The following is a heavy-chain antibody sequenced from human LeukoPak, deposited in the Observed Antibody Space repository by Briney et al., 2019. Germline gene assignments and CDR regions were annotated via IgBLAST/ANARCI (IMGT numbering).Heavy chain of an antibody. J-gene: IGHJ6*02. CDR3: AKGRDYTYYYYGMDV. D-gene: IGHD4-11*01. Sequence: GGSLRLSCAASGFTFSSYAMSWVRQAPGKGLEWVSAISGSGGSTYYADSVKGRFTISRDNSKNTLYLQMNSLRAEDTAVYYCAKGRDYTYYYYGMDVWGQGTTVTVSS. V-gene: IGHV3-23*01. CDR1: GFTFSSYA. CDR2: ISGSGGST.